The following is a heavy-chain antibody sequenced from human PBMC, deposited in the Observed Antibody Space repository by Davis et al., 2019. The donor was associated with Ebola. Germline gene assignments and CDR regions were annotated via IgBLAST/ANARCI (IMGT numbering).Heavy chain of an antibody. Sequence: AASVKVSCKASGYTFTSYDINWVRQATGQGLEWMGWMNPNSGNTGYAQKFQGRVTMTRNTSISTAYMELSSLRSEDTAVYYCARSLRKRNIVVVVYYYGMDVWGQGTTVTVSS. CDR3: ARSLRKRNIVVVVYYYGMDV. D-gene: IGHD2-15*01. J-gene: IGHJ6*02. CDR1: GYTFTSYD. V-gene: IGHV1-8*01. CDR2: MNPNSGNT.